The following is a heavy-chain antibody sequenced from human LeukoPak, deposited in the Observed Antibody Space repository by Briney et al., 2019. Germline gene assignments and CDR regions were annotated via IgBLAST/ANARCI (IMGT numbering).Heavy chain of an antibody. J-gene: IGHJ4*02. CDR3: ARGWHYYDSSGYRKYGGTYFDY. Sequence: SETLSLTCAVYGGSFSGYYWGWIRQPPGKGLEWIGEINHSGSTNYNPSLKSRVTISVDTSKNQFSLKLSSVTAADTAVYYCARGWHYYDSSGYRKYGGTYFDYWGQGTLVTVSS. CDR1: GGSFSGYY. D-gene: IGHD3-22*01. V-gene: IGHV4-34*01. CDR2: INHSGST.